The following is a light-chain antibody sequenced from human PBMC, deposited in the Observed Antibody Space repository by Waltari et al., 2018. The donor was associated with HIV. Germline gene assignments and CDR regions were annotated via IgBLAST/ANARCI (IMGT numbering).Light chain of an antibody. CDR2: RTS. CDR1: QSIDNW. Sequence: DIQMTQSPSNLSASVGDTVVITCRASQSIDNWLAWYQQKPGRAPRLLVSRTSLLESGLSSRFRGSGSGTEFTLTIMSLQPDDIGTYYCQQYSTHYAFGQGTRVE. V-gene: IGKV1-5*03. CDR3: QQYSTHYA. J-gene: IGKJ2*01.